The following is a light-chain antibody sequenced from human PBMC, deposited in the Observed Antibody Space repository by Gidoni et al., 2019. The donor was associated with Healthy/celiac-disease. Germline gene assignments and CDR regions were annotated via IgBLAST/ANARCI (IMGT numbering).Light chain of an antibody. CDR1: QSISSY. Sequence: DIQMNQSPSSLSASVGDRVTITCSASQSISSYLNWYQQKPGKAPKLLIYASSSLQCDDPSRFSGSGSGTEFTLTISSLQPEDLATDYCQQSYSTPPELTFGQGTQLEIK. J-gene: IGKJ5*01. CDR3: QQSYSTPPELT. CDR2: ASS. V-gene: IGKV1-39*01.